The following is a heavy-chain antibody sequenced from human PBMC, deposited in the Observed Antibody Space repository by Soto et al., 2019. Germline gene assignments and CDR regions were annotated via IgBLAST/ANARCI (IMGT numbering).Heavy chain of an antibody. V-gene: IGHV4-30-2*01. CDR2: MYHSGST. Sequence: SETLSLTCAVPGGSISSGGYSWSWIRQPPGKGLEWIGYMYHSGSTYYNPSLKSRVTISIDRSKNQFSLKLSPVTAADTAVYYCARQPGYYDILTGYSTYYFDYWGQGTPVTVSS. CDR3: ARQPGYYDILTGYSTYYFDY. J-gene: IGHJ4*02. D-gene: IGHD3-9*01. CDR1: GGSISSGGYS.